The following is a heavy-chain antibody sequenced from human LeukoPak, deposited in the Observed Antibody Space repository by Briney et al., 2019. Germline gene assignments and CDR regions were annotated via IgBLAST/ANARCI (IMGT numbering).Heavy chain of an antibody. CDR2: ITGSGDST. V-gene: IGHV3-23*01. CDR3: AKRVGSSPSWFDP. J-gene: IGHJ5*02. D-gene: IGHD6-13*01. Sequence: PGGSLRLSCAAPGFTFSIYTMTWVRQAPGKGLEWVSIITGSGDSTYYADSVKGRFTISRDNSRHTLYLQMNSLRAEDTAIYYCAKRVGSSPSWFDPWGQGTLVTVSS. CDR1: GFTFSIYT.